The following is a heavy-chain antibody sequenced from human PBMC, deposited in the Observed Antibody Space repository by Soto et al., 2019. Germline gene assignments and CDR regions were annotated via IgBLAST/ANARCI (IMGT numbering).Heavy chain of an antibody. Sequence: GGSLRLSCAASGFTFSSYAMSWVRQAPGKGLEWVSAISGSGGSTYYADSVKGRFTISRDNSKNTLYLQMNSLRAEDTAVYYCAKDVSLPGGGPTFEPLFDYWGQGTLVTVSS. CDR2: ISGSGGST. J-gene: IGHJ4*02. V-gene: IGHV3-23*01. D-gene: IGHD3-16*01. CDR3: AKDVSLPGGGPTFEPLFDY. CDR1: GFTFSSYA.